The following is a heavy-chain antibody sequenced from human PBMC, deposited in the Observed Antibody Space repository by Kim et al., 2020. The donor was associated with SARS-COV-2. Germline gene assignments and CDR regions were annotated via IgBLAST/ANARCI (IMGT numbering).Heavy chain of an antibody. Sequence: SETLSLTCAVYGDSFSGYLWTWIRQPPGQGLEWIGVINFGGKSDYNSALQCRVTISVDTSKNQFSLKVNSVIAADTALYFCARGGRRRVAGRNRGFFYGREVWGHGTMDSVSS. CDR3: ARGGRRRVAGRNRGFFYGREV. CDR1: GDSFSGYL. D-gene: IGHD6-19*01. J-gene: IGHJ6*01. V-gene: IGHV4-34*01. CDR2: INFGGKS.